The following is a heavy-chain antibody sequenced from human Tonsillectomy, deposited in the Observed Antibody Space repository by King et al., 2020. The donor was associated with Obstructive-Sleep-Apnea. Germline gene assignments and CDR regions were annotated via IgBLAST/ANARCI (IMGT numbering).Heavy chain of an antibody. Sequence: QLVQSGPEVKKPGASVKVSSKSSGFTFLNFAITWVRQAPGQGLEWMGWISTYNGQTNYAQNVQDRLTMTTDTSTNTAYMELRSLRSDDTAVYYCARGGGSIYGDYVESEFDYWGQGTPVTVSS. V-gene: IGHV1-18*04. CDR2: ISTYNGQT. CDR3: ARGGGSIYGDYVESEFDY. J-gene: IGHJ4*02. D-gene: IGHD4-17*01. CDR1: GFTFLNFA.